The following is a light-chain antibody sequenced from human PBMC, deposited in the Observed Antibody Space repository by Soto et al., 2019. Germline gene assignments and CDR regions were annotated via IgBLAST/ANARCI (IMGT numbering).Light chain of an antibody. CDR1: QSVSSSY. J-gene: IGKJ1*01. Sequence: EIVLTQSPGTLSLSPGERATLSCRASQSVSSSYLAWYQQKPGQAPRLLIYAASSRATGIPDRFSGSGSGTDFTLTISRLGPEDFAVYYCHQYGRSPPWTFGQGTKVEI. V-gene: IGKV3-20*01. CDR2: AAS. CDR3: HQYGRSPPWT.